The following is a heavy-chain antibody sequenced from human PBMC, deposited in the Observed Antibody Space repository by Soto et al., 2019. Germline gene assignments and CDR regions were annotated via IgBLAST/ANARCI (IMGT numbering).Heavy chain of an antibody. Sequence: SVKVSCKASGSGFISSGIQWVRQAHGQRLEWIGWIVVASGQTNYAQNFRGRVAITRDTPTATAYIELTGLTSEGTAVYFCSADRPDIGVGWWVWGQGTTVTVSS. D-gene: IGHD2-15*01. CDR1: GSGFISSG. CDR2: IVVASGQT. V-gene: IGHV1-58*02. J-gene: IGHJ6*02. CDR3: SADRPDIGVGWWV.